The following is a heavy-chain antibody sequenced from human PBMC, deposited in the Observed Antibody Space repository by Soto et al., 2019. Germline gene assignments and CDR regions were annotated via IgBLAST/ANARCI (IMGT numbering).Heavy chain of an antibody. CDR2: IIPIFGTA. CDR1: GGTFSSYA. D-gene: IGHD6-13*01. V-gene: IGHV1-69*13. CDR3: ASELYSSSWYYGMDV. Sequence: SVKVSCKASGGTFSSYAISWVRQAPGQGLEWMGGIIPIFGTANYAQKFQGRVTITADESTSTAYMELSSRRSEDTAVYYCASELYSSSWYYGMDVWGQGTTVTVSS. J-gene: IGHJ6*02.